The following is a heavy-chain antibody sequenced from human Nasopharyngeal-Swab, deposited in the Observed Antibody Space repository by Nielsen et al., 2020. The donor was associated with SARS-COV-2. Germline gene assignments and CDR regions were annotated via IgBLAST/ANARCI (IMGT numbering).Heavy chain of an antibody. CDR2: ISSSSSYI. J-gene: IGHJ6*02. CDR3: ARDEQLAYGMDV. CDR1: GFTFSGYS. V-gene: IGHV3-21*01. Sequence: GESLKLSCAASGFTFSGYSMNWVRQAPGKGLEWVSSISSSSSYIYYADSVKGRFTISRDNAKNSLYLQMNSLRAEDTAVYYCARDEQLAYGMDVWGQGTTVTVSS. D-gene: IGHD6-6*01.